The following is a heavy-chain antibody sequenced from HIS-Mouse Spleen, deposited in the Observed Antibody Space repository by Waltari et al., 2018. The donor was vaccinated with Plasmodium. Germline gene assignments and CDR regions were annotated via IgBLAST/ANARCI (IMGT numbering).Heavy chain of an antibody. J-gene: IGHJ3*02. CDR3: AKARGSSSAFDI. V-gene: IGHV3-7*03. D-gene: IGHD6-6*01. CDR1: GFAFSSDW. Sequence: EVQLVESGGGLVQPGGSLRLSCAASGFAFSSDWMSCVRQAPGKGLEWVANIKQDGSEKYYVDSVKGRFTISRDNAKNSLYLQMNSLRAEDTALYYCAKARGSSSAFDIWGQGTMVTVSS. CDR2: IKQDGSEK.